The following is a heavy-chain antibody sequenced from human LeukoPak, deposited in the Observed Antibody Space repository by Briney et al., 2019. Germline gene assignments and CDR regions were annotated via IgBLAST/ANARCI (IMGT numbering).Heavy chain of an antibody. V-gene: IGHV4-34*01. D-gene: IGHD2-2*01. CDR1: GGSFSGYY. J-gene: IGHJ6*02. Sequence: SETLSLTCAVYGGSFSGYYWSWIRQPPGKGLEWIGEINQSGSTNYNPSLKSRVTISVDTSKNQFSLKLSSVTAADTAVYYCARGRIVVVPAANRIYYYGMDVWGQGTTVTVSS. CDR2: INQSGST. CDR3: ARGRIVVVPAANRIYYYGMDV.